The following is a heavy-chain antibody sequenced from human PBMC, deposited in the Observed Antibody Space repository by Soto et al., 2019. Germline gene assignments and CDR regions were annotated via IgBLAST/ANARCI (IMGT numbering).Heavy chain of an antibody. V-gene: IGHV4-39*01. Sequence: QLQLQESGPGLVKPSETLSLTCTVSGGSISRNSFYWGWIRQPPGKGLEWIGNIYYSGSTYYNPSLKSRVTISVDTSKNQFSLKLSSVTAADTAVYYCARHNPANYYSYGMDVWGQGTTVTVSS. CDR2: IYYSGST. J-gene: IGHJ6*02. CDR3: ARHNPANYYSYGMDV. CDR1: GGSISRNSFY.